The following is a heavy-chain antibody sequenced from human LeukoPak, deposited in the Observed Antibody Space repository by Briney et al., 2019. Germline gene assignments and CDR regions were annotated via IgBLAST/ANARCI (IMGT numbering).Heavy chain of an antibody. Sequence: SETLSLTCTVSGGSVSSGDYYWSWIRQPPGKGLEWIGYIYYSGSTYYNPSLKSRVTISVDTSKNQLSLKVNSVTAADTAVYYCARDTSGYAREDYWGQGILVTVSS. J-gene: IGHJ4*02. CDR2: IYYSGST. CDR3: ARDTSGYAREDY. V-gene: IGHV4-30-4*01. CDR1: GGSVSSGDYY. D-gene: IGHD3-22*01.